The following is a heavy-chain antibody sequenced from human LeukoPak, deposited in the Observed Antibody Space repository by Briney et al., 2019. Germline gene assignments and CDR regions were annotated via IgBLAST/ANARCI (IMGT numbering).Heavy chain of an antibody. CDR3: STLWYGA. CDR1: GFTFTNAW. V-gene: IGHV3-15*01. D-gene: IGHD3-10*01. Sequence: PGGSLRLSCAASGFTFTNAWMYWVRQAPGKGLEWVGRIKSKTDGGTSDYAAPVTGRFTISRDDSKSTLYLEMNSLKTKDTGVYYCSTLWYGAWGQGTLVTVSS. CDR2: IKSKTDGGTS. J-gene: IGHJ5*02.